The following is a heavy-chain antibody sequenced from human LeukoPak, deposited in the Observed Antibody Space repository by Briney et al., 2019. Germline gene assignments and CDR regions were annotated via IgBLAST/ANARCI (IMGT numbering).Heavy chain of an antibody. V-gene: IGHV4-34*01. Sequence: SETLSLTCAVYGESFSGYYWSWIRQPPGKGLEWIGEINQSGRTNYKPSLKSRVTISADTSKNQFPLKLSSVTAADTAVYYCARGRDSGSGSLTLDYWGQGTLVTVSS. CDR3: ARGRDSGSGSLTLDY. D-gene: IGHD3-10*01. CDR1: GESFSGYY. J-gene: IGHJ4*02. CDR2: INQSGRT.